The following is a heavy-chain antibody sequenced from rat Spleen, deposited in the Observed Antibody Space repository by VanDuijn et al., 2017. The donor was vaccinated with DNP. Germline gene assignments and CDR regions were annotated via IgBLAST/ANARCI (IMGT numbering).Heavy chain of an antibody. V-gene: IGHV5-17*01. D-gene: IGHD1-11*01. CDR1: GFTFSDYA. Sequence: EVQLVESGGGLVQPGRSLKFSCAASGFTFSDYAMAWVRQAPTKGLEWVATISYDGSSTYYRDSVKGRFTISRDNAKSTLYLQMSKLGSEDTAIYYCAKGPNYGGWSDYFDYWGQGVMVTVSS. J-gene: IGHJ2*01. CDR3: AKGPNYGGWSDYFDY. CDR2: ISYDGSST.